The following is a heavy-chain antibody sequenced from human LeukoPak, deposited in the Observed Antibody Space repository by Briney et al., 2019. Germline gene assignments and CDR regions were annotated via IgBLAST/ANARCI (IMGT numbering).Heavy chain of an antibody. V-gene: IGHV3-49*04. Sequence: PGGSLRHSCTASVFTFGEYPMSWVRQAPGKGLEWVGFIRTKAYGGTTEYAASVKGRFTISRDDSKSIVYLQMNSLKTEDTAVYYCARELSGSYYDFDYWGQGTLVTVPS. CDR3: ARELSGSYYDFDY. CDR1: VFTFGEYP. CDR2: IRTKAYGGTT. J-gene: IGHJ4*02. D-gene: IGHD1-26*01.